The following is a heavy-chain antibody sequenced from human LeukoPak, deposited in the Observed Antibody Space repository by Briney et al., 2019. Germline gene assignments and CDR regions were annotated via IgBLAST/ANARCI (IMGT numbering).Heavy chain of an antibody. CDR3: ARERRGVAAATDRSFDY. CDR2: IYYSGST. CDR1: GGSISSYY. Sequence: SETLSLTCTVSGGSISSYYWNWIRQHPGKGLEWIGYIYYSGSTNYNPSLKSRVTISVDTSKNQFSLKLRSVTAADTAVYFCARERRGVAAATDRSFDYWGQGTLVTVSS. J-gene: IGHJ4*02. V-gene: IGHV4-59*01. D-gene: IGHD2-15*01.